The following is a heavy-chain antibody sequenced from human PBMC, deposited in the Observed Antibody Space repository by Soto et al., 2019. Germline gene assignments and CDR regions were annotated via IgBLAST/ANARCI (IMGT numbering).Heavy chain of an antibody. CDR1: GGTFSSYA. V-gene: IGHV1-69*13. J-gene: IGHJ6*02. CDR3: ATLGYCSSTSCYRGYYYYGMDV. Sequence: SVKVSCKASGGTFSSYAISWVRQAPGQGLEWMGGIIPIFGTANYAQKFQGRVTITADESTSTAYMELSSLRSEDTAVYYCATLGYCSSTSCYRGYYYYGMDVWGQGTTVTVSS. CDR2: IIPIFGTA. D-gene: IGHD2-2*02.